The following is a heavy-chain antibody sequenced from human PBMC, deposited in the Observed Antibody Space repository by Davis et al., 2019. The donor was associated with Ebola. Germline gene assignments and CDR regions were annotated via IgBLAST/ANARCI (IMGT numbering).Heavy chain of an antibody. CDR2: IYYSGST. CDR3: ARVPGTNWNDLQDI. J-gene: IGHJ3*02. V-gene: IGHV4-31*03. CDR1: GGSISSGGYY. Sequence: PSETLSLTCTVSGGSISSGGYYWSWIRQHPGKGLEWIGYIYYSGSTYYNPSLKSRVTISVDTSKNQFSLKLSSVTAADTAVYYCARVPGTNWNDLQDIWGQGTMVTVSS. D-gene: IGHD1-1*01.